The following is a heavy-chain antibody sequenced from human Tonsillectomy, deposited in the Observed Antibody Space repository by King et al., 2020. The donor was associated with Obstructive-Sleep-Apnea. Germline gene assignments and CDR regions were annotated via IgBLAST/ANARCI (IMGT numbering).Heavy chain of an antibody. D-gene: IGHD3-10*01. J-gene: IGHJ5*02. CDR3: ARRGAMGNWFDP. CDR1: GYTFTTYD. V-gene: IGHV1-8*01. Sequence: VQLVESGAEVKKPGASVKVSCKASGYTFTTYDINWVRQATGQGLEWMGWMNPNSANTGYAQKFQGRVTMTKNTSISTAYMELSSLTSEDTAVYFCARRGAMGNWFDPWGQGTLVTVSS. CDR2: MNPNSANT.